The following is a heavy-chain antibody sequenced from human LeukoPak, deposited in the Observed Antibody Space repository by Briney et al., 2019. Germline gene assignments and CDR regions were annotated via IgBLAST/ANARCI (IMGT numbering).Heavy chain of an antibody. CDR2: MNPNSGNT. J-gene: IGHJ3*02. D-gene: IGHD1-26*01. V-gene: IGHV1-8*01. Sequence: ASVKVSCKASGYTFTSYDINWVRQATGQGLEWMGWMNPNSGNTGYAQKFQGRVTTTRNTSISTAYMELSSLRSEDTAVYYCARDGGYSGSYGDAFDIWGQGTMVTVSS. CDR3: ARDGGYSGSYGDAFDI. CDR1: GYTFTSYD.